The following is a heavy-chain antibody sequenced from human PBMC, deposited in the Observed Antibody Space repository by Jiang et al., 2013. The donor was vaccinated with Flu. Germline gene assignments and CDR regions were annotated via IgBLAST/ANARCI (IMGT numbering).Heavy chain of an antibody. J-gene: IGHJ4*02. Sequence: SLTCAVYGGSFSGYYWSWIRQPPGKGLEWIGEINHSGSTNYNPSLKSRVTISVDTSKNQFSLKLSSVTAADTAVYYCARAGWFFAWGKFDYWGQGTLVTVSS. CDR1: GGSFSGYY. CDR3: ARAGWFFAWGKFDY. V-gene: IGHV4-34*01. CDR2: INHSGST. D-gene: IGHD3/OR15-3a*01.